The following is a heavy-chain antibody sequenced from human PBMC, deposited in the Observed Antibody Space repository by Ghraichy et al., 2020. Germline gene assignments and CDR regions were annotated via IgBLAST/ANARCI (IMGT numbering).Heavy chain of an antibody. CDR2: IRSKAYGGTT. Sequence: GGSLRLSCTASGFTFGDYAMSWFRQAPGKGLEWVGFIRSKAYGGTTEYAASVKGRFTISRDDSKSIAYLQMNSLKTEDTAVYYCIRDNYDFWSGPDAFDIWGQGTMVTVSS. D-gene: IGHD3-3*01. CDR3: IRDNYDFWSGPDAFDI. J-gene: IGHJ3*02. V-gene: IGHV3-49*03. CDR1: GFTFGDYA.